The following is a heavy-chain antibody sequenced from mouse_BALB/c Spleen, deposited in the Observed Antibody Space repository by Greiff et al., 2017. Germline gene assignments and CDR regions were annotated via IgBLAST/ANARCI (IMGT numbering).Heavy chain of an antibody. CDR3: ARDLGDGYFPFAY. CDR2: IWGDGST. Sequence: QVQLQQSGPGLVAPSQSLSITCTVSGFSLTGYGVNWVRQPPGKGLEWLGMIWGDGSTDYNSALKSRLSISKDNSKSQVFLKMNSLQTDDTARYYCARDLGDGYFPFAYWGQGTLVTVSA. D-gene: IGHD2-3*01. V-gene: IGHV2-6-7*01. CDR1: GFSLTGYG. J-gene: IGHJ3*01.